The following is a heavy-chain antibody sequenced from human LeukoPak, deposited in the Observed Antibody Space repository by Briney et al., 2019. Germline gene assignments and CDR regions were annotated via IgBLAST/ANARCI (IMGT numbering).Heavy chain of an antibody. CDR1: GGSLSSGGYS. CDR3: ARYRDSGGRLAFDI. J-gene: IGHJ3*02. V-gene: IGHV4-30-2*01. Sequence: SETLSLTCAVSGGSLSSGGYSWRWIRQPPGRGLEWIGYIYHSGSTYYNPSLKSRVTISVDRSKNQFSLKLGSVTAADTAVYYCARYRDSGGRLAFDIWGQGTMATVSS. D-gene: IGHD2-15*01. CDR2: IYHSGST.